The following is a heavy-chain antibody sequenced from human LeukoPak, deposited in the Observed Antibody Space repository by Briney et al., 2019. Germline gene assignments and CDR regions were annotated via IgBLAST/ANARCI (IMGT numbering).Heavy chain of an antibody. CDR3: ASTRTGMVRGVMGWYFDL. J-gene: IGHJ2*01. V-gene: IGHV4-59*08. CDR2: IYYSGST. CDR1: GGSISSYY. D-gene: IGHD3-10*01. Sequence: SGTLSLTCTVSGGSISSYYWSWIRQPPGKGLEWIGYIYYSGSTNYNPSLKSRVTISVDTSKNQFSLKLSSVTAADTAVYYCASTRTGMVRGVMGWYFDLWGRGTLVTVSS.